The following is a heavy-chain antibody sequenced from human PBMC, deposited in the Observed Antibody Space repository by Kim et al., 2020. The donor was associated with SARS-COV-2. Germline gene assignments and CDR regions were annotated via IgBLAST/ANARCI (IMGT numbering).Heavy chain of an antibody. CDR1: GFTFSSYA. D-gene: IGHD3-10*01. J-gene: IGHJ5*02. Sequence: GGSLRLSCAASGFTFSSYAMHWVRQAPGKGLEWVAVISYDGSNKYYADSVKGRFTISRDNSKNTLYLQMNSLRAEDTAVYFCARASSGCYYIWFDPWGQGTLVTVSS. V-gene: IGHV3-30-3*01. CDR3: ARASSGCYYIWFDP. CDR2: ISYDGSNK.